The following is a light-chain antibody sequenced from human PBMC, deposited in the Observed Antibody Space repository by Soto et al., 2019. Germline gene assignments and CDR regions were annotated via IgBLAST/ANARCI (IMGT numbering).Light chain of an antibody. V-gene: IGKV3-15*01. CDR1: QSVVSN. CDR2: GAS. CDR3: QQYNHLPRT. J-gene: IGKJ2*01. Sequence: EIVMTQSPATLSASPGERATISCRASQSVVSNLAWYQQKPGKAPKLLIYGASSMATGIPARFSGSGSGTEFTLTISSLQSEDFALYYCQQYNHLPRTFGQGTKLEIK.